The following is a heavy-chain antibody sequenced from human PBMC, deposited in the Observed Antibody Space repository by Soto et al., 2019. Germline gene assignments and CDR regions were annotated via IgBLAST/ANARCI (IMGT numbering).Heavy chain of an antibody. V-gene: IGHV5-10-1*01. CDR1: GYNFISHW. D-gene: IGHD3-10*01. J-gene: IGHJ4*02. CDR2: IGPSDSYT. Sequence: XESLTISCKVSGYNFISHWISWVRQLPGKGLEWMGRIGPSDSYTGYGPSFHGRVAFSPDKSSTTVYLQWSSLEASDRAMYYCARNMAGGTYYSYSDNWGQGALVS. CDR3: ARNMAGGTYYSYSDN.